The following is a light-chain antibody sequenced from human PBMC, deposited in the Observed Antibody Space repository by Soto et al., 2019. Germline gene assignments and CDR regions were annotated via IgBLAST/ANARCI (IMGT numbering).Light chain of an antibody. Sequence: EIVMTQSPATLAVSPGERVSLSCRSSQSVSSSYLAWYQQKPGQAPRLLIYGASSRATGIPDRFSGSGSGTDFTLTISRLEPEDFAVYYCQQYKSWPPITFGQGTRLEIK. CDR3: QQYKSWPPIT. J-gene: IGKJ5*01. CDR2: GAS. CDR1: QSVSSSY. V-gene: IGKV3-20*01.